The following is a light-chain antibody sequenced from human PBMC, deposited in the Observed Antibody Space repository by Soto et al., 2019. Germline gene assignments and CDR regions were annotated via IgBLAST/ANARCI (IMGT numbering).Light chain of an antibody. CDR1: QSISGW. J-gene: IGKJ4*01. V-gene: IGKV1-5*01. CDR3: QQRTNWPLT. Sequence: GDRVTITCRASQSISGWLAWYQQKPGKAPRLLIYDASTLDSGVPSRFSGTESETEFTLTISSLETEDFAVYYCQQRTNWPLTFGGGTKVDIK. CDR2: DAS.